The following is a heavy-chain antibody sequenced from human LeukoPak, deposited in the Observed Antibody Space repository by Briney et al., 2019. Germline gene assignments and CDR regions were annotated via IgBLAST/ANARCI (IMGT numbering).Heavy chain of an antibody. CDR1: GGSFSGYY. V-gene: IGHV4-34*01. D-gene: IGHD4-17*01. J-gene: IGHJ6*03. CDR2: INHSGST. Sequence: SETLSLTCAVYGGSFSGYYWSWIRQPPGKGLEWIGEINHSGSTNYNPSLKSRVTISVDTSKNQFSLKLSSVTAADTAVYYCARMTTVTLYYYYYMDVWGKGTTVTVSS. CDR3: ARMTTVTLYYYYYMDV.